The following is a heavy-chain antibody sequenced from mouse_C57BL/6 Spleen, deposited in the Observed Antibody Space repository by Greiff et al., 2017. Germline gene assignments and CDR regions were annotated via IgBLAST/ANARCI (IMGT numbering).Heavy chain of an antibody. D-gene: IGHD4-1*02. J-gene: IGHJ2*01. Sequence: VQLQESGPELVKPGASVKISCKASGYAFSSSWMNWVKQRPGKGLEWIGRIYPGDGDTNYNGKFKGKATLTADKSSSTAYMQLSSLTSEDSAVYFCARSPTGKDVDYWGQGTTLTVSS. V-gene: IGHV1-82*01. CDR2: IYPGDGDT. CDR3: ARSPTGKDVDY. CDR1: GYAFSSSW.